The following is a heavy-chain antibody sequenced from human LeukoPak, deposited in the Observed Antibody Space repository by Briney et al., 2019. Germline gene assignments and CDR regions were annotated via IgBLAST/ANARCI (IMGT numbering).Heavy chain of an antibody. CDR2: IIPIFGTA. V-gene: IGHV1-69*13. CDR1: GGTFSIYA. J-gene: IGHJ4*02. Sequence: SVKVSCTASGGTFSIYAISWVRQAPGQGLEWMGGIIPIFGTANYAQKFQGRVTITADESTSTAYMELSSLRSEDTAVYYCARDVRTTGTTWAPYYWGQGTLVTVSS. CDR3: ARDVRTTGTTWAPYY. D-gene: IGHD1-1*01.